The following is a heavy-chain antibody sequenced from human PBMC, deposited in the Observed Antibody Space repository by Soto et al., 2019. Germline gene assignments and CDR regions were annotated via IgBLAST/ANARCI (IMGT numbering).Heavy chain of an antibody. CDR3: ARMSYFYDKWYFDL. J-gene: IGHJ2*01. D-gene: IGHD3-22*01. V-gene: IGHV4-30-4*01. Sequence: QLQESGPGLVMPSQTLSLTCTVSGASINNNDYYWSWIHQTPGKGLEWIGYVYYSGSTDYIPSLKRRLSMSIDKSQNQFTLKLNSVTAADTATYYCARMSYFYDKWYFDLWGRGTLVTVSS. CDR2: VYYSGST. CDR1: GASINNNDYY.